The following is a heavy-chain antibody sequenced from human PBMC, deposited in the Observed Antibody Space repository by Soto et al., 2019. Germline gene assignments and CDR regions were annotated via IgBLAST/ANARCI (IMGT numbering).Heavy chain of an antibody. Sequence: QVQLQESGPGLVKPSQTLSLTCTVSGGSISSAGYYWSWIRQHPGKGLEWIGYIYYSGSAYYNPSLKSRVTISVDTSKNQFSLKLSSVTAADTAVYYCAHLVRGLGFDPWGQGTLVTVSS. CDR1: GGSISSAGYY. CDR3: AHLVRGLGFDP. CDR2: IYYSGSA. J-gene: IGHJ5*02. V-gene: IGHV4-31*03. D-gene: IGHD3-10*01.